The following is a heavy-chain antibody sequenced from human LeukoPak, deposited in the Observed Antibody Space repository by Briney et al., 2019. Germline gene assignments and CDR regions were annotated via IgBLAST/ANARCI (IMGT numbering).Heavy chain of an antibody. CDR1: GGSFSGYY. Sequence: SETLSLTRAVYGGSFSGYYWSWLRQPPGKGLEWIGEISHGGSTNYNPSLKSRVTISVDTSKNQFSLKLSSVTAADTAVYYCARGGGYCSSTSCPNTNWFDPWGQGTLVTVSS. CDR2: ISHGGST. V-gene: IGHV4-34*01. CDR3: ARGGGYCSSTSCPNTNWFDP. J-gene: IGHJ5*02. D-gene: IGHD2-2*01.